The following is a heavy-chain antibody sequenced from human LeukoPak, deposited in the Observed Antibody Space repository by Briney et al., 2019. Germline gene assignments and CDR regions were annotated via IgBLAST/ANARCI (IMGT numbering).Heavy chain of an antibody. Sequence: GGSLRLSCGASGFTFSSYAMSWVRQAPGKGLEWVSAISGRGGSTYYADSVKGRFTISRDNSKNTLDLQMNSLRAEDTAVYYCAKGDSGSYFRGYYFDYWGQGTLVTVSS. D-gene: IGHD1-26*01. CDR3: AKGDSGSYFRGYYFDY. J-gene: IGHJ4*02. CDR1: GFTFSSYA. V-gene: IGHV3-23*01. CDR2: ISGRGGST.